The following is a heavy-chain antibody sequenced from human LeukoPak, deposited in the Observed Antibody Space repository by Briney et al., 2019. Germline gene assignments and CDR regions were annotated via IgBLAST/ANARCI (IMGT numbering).Heavy chain of an antibody. CDR2: ISSSGSTI. J-gene: IGHJ5*02. CDR1: GFTFSDYY. CDR3: ARGGYSSSWYWFDP. Sequence: GGSLRLSCAASGFTFSDYYMSWIRQAPGKGLEWVSYISSSGSTIYYADSVKGRFTISRDNAENSLYLQMNSLRAEDTAVYYCARGGYSSSWYWFDPWGQETLVTVSS. D-gene: IGHD6-13*01. V-gene: IGHV3-11*01.